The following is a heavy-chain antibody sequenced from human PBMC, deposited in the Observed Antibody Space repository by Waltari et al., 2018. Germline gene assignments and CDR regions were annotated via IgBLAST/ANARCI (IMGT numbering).Heavy chain of an antibody. D-gene: IGHD3-16*02. Sequence: QVQLQQWGAGLLKPSETLSLTCAVYGGSFSGYYWSWIRQPPGQGLEWIGEINHSGSTNYNPSLKSRVTISVDTSKNQFSLKLSSVTAADTAVYYCARGPYDYVWGSYRKYFDYWGQGTLVTVSS. CDR1: GGSFSGYY. J-gene: IGHJ4*02. CDR3: ARGPYDYVWGSYRKYFDY. CDR2: INHSGST. V-gene: IGHV4-34*01.